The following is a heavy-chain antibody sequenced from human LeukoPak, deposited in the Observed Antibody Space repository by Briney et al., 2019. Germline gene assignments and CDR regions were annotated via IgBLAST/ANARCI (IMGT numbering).Heavy chain of an antibody. V-gene: IGHV3-48*02. CDR2: ISSRSSSI. J-gene: IGHJ4*02. D-gene: IGHD3-10*01. Sequence: SGGSLRLSCVVSGFTFSNYSMSWVRQAPGKGLEWVSYISSRSSSIYYLDSVKGRFTISRDNAKNSLYLQMNSLRDEDTAVYYCARVIRRFGEFSSDYWGQGTLVTVSS. CDR3: ARVIRRFGEFSSDY. CDR1: GFTFSNYS.